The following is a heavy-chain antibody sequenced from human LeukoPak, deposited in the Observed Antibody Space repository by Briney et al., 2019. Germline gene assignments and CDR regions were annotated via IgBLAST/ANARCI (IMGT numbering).Heavy chain of an antibody. Sequence: GASVKVSCKVSGYTLTELSMHWVRQAPGKGLEWMGVFDPEDGETIYAQKFQGRVTITRNTSISTAYMELSSLRSEDTAVYYCARVRSGFLEWLFIDYWGQGTLVTVSS. CDR1: GYTLTELS. J-gene: IGHJ4*02. CDR2: FDPEDGET. CDR3: ARVRSGFLEWLFIDY. V-gene: IGHV1-24*01. D-gene: IGHD3-3*01.